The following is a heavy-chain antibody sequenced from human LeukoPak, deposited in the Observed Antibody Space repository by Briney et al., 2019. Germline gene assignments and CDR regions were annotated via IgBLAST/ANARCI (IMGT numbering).Heavy chain of an antibody. Sequence: ASVKVSCKASGYMFIRYYMHWVRQAPGQGLEWMGMINPGGGGTTYAQKFQDRVTMTRDTSTSTVHMELSSLRSEDTAVYYCARQPAMTYYLDYWGQGSLVTVSS. CDR1: GYMFIRYY. CDR3: ARQPAMTYYLDY. D-gene: IGHD5-18*01. CDR2: INPGGGGT. V-gene: IGHV1-46*01. J-gene: IGHJ4*02.